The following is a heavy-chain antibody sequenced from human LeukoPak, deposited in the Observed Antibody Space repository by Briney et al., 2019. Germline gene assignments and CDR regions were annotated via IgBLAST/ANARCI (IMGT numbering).Heavy chain of an antibody. Sequence: PSETLSLTCTVSGGSISSSSYYWGWIRQPPGKGLEWIGSIYYSGGTYYNPSLKSRVTISVDTSKNQFSLKLSSVTAADTAVYYCARQKIGGTMVMKGGIDYWGQGTLVTVSS. CDR3: ARQKIGGTMVMKGGIDY. CDR2: IYYSGGT. J-gene: IGHJ4*02. V-gene: IGHV4-39*01. CDR1: GGSISSSSYY. D-gene: IGHD4/OR15-4a*01.